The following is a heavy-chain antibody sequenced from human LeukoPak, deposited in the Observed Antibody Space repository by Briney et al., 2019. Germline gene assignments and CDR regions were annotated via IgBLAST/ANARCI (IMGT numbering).Heavy chain of an antibody. D-gene: IGHD2-2*01. CDR1: GYTVTSYY. CDR2: LNPSGGSS. Sequence: GASVKVSCKASGYTVTSYYMHWVRQAPGQGLEWMGILNPSGGSSSYAQKFQGRATLTRATSTSTVYMELSSLRSENTAVYYCASAVVPAAMGLNWFDPWGQGTLVTVSS. V-gene: IGHV1-46*01. J-gene: IGHJ5*02. CDR3: ASAVVPAAMGLNWFDP.